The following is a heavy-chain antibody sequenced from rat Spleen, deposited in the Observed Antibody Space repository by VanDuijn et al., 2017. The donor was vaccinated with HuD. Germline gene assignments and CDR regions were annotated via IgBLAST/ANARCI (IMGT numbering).Heavy chain of an antibody. CDR1: GFTFSDYY. D-gene: IGHD5-1*01. V-gene: IGHV5-29*01. CDR2: STYDGSNT. J-gene: IGHJ3*01. Sequence: EVKLVESDGGLVQPGRSLKLSCAASGFTFSDYYMAWVRQAPTKGLEWVATSTYDGSNTYYRDSVKDRFTISRDNAKSTLYLQMDSLRSEDTATYYCAKRGATGRGNWFAYWGQGTLVTVSS. CDR3: AKRGATGRGNWFAY.